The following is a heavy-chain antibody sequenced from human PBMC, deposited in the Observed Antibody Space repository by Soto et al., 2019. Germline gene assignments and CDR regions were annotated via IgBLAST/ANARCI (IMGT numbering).Heavy chain of an antibody. J-gene: IGHJ4*02. CDR2: ITGSSDTT. Sequence: EVQLVESGGGLVQSGGSLRLSCAASGFTFSVYSMNWVRQTPGKGLDWVSYITGSSDTTRFADSVKGRFTVSRDNAKNSLYLQMNNLRDEDTGVYYCTTSNGHLNHWGQGTLVSVSS. D-gene: IGHD3-22*01. V-gene: IGHV3-48*02. CDR1: GFTFSVYS. CDR3: TTSNGHLNH.